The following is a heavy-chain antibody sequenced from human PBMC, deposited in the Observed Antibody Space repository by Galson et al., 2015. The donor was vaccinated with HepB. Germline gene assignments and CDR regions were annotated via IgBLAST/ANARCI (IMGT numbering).Heavy chain of an antibody. CDR3: AKDSGFGGEDY. Sequence: LSCAASGFTFYVYTMNWVRQAPGKGLEWVSAVRGSGTGTFYADSVRGRFTISRDDSKNTVTLQLNNLRVEDTAIYYCAKDSGFGGEDYWGQGILVTVSS. D-gene: IGHD3-16*01. V-gene: IGHV3-23*01. CDR1: GFTFYVYT. J-gene: IGHJ4*02. CDR2: VRGSGTGT.